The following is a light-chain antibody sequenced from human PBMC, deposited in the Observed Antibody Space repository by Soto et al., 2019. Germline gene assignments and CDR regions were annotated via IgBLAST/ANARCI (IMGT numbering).Light chain of an antibody. Sequence: IVLSESPGTLSLSPGERATLSYRASQSVSSSYLAWYQQKPGQAPRLLIYGASTRATGVPARFSGSGSGTEFTLTISSLQSEDFAVYCCHQYNNWPLTFGPGTRLEIK. V-gene: IGKV3D-15*01. CDR3: HQYNNWPLT. J-gene: IGKJ5*01. CDR2: GAS. CDR1: QSVSSSY.